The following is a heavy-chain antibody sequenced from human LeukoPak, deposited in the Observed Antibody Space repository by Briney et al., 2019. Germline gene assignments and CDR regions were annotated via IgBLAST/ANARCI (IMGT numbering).Heavy chain of an antibody. CDR1: GFTFSTYW. V-gene: IGHV3-74*01. J-gene: IGHJ4*02. D-gene: IGHD1-26*01. CDR2: INTDGRNT. Sequence: GGSLRLSCAASGFTFSTYWMYWVRQAPGKGLVWVSRINTDGRNTGYADSVKGRFTISRDNAKNTLYLQMTILTAEDTAVYYCARVGKSGSYYYYDYWGQGTLVTVSS. CDR3: ARVGKSGSYYYYDY.